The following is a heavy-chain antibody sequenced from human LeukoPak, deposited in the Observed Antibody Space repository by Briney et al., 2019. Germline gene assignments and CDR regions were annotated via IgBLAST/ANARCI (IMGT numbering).Heavy chain of an antibody. D-gene: IGHD5-18*01. CDR2: IKQDGSEK. CDR1: GFTFSSYG. Sequence: PGRSLRLSCAASGFTFSSYGMHWVRQAPGKGLEWVANIKQDGSEKYYVDSVKGRFTISRDNAKNSLYLQMNSLRAEDTAVYYCASPRYSYGYDVAGDWGQGTLVTVSS. CDR3: ASPRYSYGYDVAGD. V-gene: IGHV3-7*03. J-gene: IGHJ4*02.